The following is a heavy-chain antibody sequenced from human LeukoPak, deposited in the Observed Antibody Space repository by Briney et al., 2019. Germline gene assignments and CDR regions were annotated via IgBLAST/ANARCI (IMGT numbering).Heavy chain of an antibody. V-gene: IGHV4-39*07. CDR2: IYYRGST. Sequence: PSETLSLTCTVSGGSTSSGSFYWGWIRQPPGKGLEWIGSIYYRGSTLYNPSLKSRVTISVDTSKNQFSLKLSSVTAADTAVYYCARGPTYYYDSSGYSFFFQHWGQGTLVTVSS. D-gene: IGHD3-22*01. CDR1: GGSTSSGSFY. J-gene: IGHJ1*01. CDR3: ARGPTYYYDSSGYSFFFQH.